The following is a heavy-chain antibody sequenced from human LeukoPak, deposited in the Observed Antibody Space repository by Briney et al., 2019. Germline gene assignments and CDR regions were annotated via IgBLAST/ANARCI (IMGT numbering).Heavy chain of an antibody. CDR3: AKRDYSNYDLDY. D-gene: IGHD4-11*01. CDR2: ISGSGGST. Sequence: GGSLRLSCAASGFTFSSYAMSWVRQAPGKGLEWVSAISGSGGSTYYADSVKGRFTISRDNSKNTLYLQMNSLRAEDAAVYYCAKRDYSNYDLDYWGQGTLVTVSS. CDR1: GFTFSSYA. V-gene: IGHV3-23*01. J-gene: IGHJ4*02.